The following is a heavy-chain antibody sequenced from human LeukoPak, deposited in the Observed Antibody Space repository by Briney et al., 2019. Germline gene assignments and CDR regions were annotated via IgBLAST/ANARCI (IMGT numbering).Heavy chain of an antibody. CDR3: AKERQTGDYFTSDF. CDR2: VNGRGDST. CDR1: GLSFSTYT. Sequence: GGSLRLSCAASGLSFSTYTMNWVRQAPGKGLEWVSAVNGRGDSTFYADSVKGQFTISRDNSKSTVYLQMNSLRADDTAVYYCAKERQTGDYFTSDFWGQGTLVTVSS. V-gene: IGHV3-23*01. D-gene: IGHD4-17*01. J-gene: IGHJ4*02.